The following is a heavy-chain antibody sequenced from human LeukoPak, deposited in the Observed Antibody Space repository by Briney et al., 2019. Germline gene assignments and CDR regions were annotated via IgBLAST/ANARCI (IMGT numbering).Heavy chain of an antibody. CDR1: GYTFTSYY. Sequence: GASVKVSCKASGYTFTSYYMHWVRQAPGQGLEWMGWISAYNGNTNYAQKLQGRVTVTTDTSTSTAYMELRSPRSDDTAVYYCARRPSKYYDILTGYYRSEFDYWGQGTLVTVSS. J-gene: IGHJ4*02. D-gene: IGHD3-9*01. V-gene: IGHV1-18*04. CDR2: ISAYNGNT. CDR3: ARRPSKYYDILTGYYRSEFDY.